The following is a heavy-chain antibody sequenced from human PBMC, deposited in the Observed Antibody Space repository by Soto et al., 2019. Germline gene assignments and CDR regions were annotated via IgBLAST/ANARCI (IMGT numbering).Heavy chain of an antibody. J-gene: IGHJ6*02. Sequence: QVQLVQSGAEVKKPGASVKVSCKASGYTFTGYYMHWVRQAPGQGLEWMGWINPNSGGTNYAQKFQGWVTMTRDTSISTAYMELSRLRSDDTAVYYCARDEWGSSSCGYYYGMDVWGQGTTVTVSS. CDR3: ARDEWGSSSCGYYYGMDV. CDR2: INPNSGGT. V-gene: IGHV1-2*04. CDR1: GYTFTGYY. D-gene: IGHD6-13*01.